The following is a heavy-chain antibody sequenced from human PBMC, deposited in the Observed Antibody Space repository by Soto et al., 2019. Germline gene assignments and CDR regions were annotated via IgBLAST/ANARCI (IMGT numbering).Heavy chain of an antibody. CDR2: INHSGST. Sequence: PSETLSLTCAVYGVSFSAYYWSWIRQPPGKGLEWIGEINHSGSTNYNPSLKSRVTISVDTSKNQFSLKLSSVTAADTAVYYCARGQSSLLLDCWGQGILVTVSS. CDR3: ARGQSSLLLDC. V-gene: IGHV4-34*01. D-gene: IGHD2-8*02. CDR1: GVSFSAYY. J-gene: IGHJ4*02.